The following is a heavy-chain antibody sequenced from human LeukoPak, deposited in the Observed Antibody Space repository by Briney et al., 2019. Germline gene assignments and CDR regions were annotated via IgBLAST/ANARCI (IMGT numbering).Heavy chain of an antibody. D-gene: IGHD3-9*01. Sequence: SETLSLTCAVSGYSMRSGYYWGWIRPPPGKGVEWIGRIYNNASTYYNPSLKTRVTISVDTSKNQFSLKLSSVTAADTAVYYCARTYYDILTGIYYFGYWGQGTLVTVSS. CDR2: IYNNAST. CDR3: ARTYYDILTGIYYFGY. J-gene: IGHJ4*02. V-gene: IGHV4-38-2*01. CDR1: GYSMRSGYY.